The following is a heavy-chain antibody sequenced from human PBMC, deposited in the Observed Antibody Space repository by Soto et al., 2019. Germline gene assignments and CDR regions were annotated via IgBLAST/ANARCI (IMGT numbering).Heavy chain of an antibody. CDR2: ISAHNGNT. Sequence: QVHMVQSGAEVKKPGASVKVSCKGSGYTFTSYGITWVRQAPGQGLEWMGWISAHNGNTDYAQKLQGRVTVTRDTSTSTAYMELRSLRSDDTAVYYCARGRYGDYWGQGALVTVSS. J-gene: IGHJ4*02. CDR1: GYTFTSYG. D-gene: IGHD1-1*01. V-gene: IGHV1-18*01. CDR3: ARGRYGDY.